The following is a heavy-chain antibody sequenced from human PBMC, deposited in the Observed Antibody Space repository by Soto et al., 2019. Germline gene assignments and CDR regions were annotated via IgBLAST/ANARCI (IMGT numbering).Heavy chain of an antibody. Sequence: GGSLRLSCAASGFIFSSYAMSWVRQAPGKGLEWVSGIRGGGDRSYYADSVKGRFTISRDNSKNTLYLQMNSLRAEDTAVYYCARYIRGPTVFYFDFWGPGVLVTVSS. D-gene: IGHD5-18*01. CDR3: ARYIRGPTVFYFDF. V-gene: IGHV3-23*01. J-gene: IGHJ4*02. CDR1: GFIFSSYA. CDR2: IRGGGDRS.